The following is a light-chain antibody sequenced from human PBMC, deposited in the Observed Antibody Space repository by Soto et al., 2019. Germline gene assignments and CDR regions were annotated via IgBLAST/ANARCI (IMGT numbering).Light chain of an antibody. CDR3: QQYSDSSGA. V-gene: IGKV3-20*01. CDR1: QSVSSSY. J-gene: IGKJ1*01. CDR2: GAS. Sequence: DIVLTQSPGTLCLSPGERATLSCRASQSVSSSYLAWYQQKPGQAPRLLIYGASSRATGIPDRFSGSGSGTDFTLTISSLQPDDFATYYCQQYSDSSGAFGQGTKVDI.